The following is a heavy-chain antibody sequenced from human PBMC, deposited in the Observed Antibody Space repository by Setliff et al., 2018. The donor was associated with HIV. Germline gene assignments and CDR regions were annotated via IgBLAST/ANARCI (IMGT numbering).Heavy chain of an antibody. D-gene: IGHD5-12*01. CDR2: IHHTGST. Sequence: SETLSLTCTVSDDSVSTSYWNWIRQPPGKGLEWIGFIHHTGSTVSNPSLKSRVTISVDTSKNQLSLSVTSVTAADTAVYYCARLVWTGYGSRASDIWGQGTVVTVSS. V-gene: IGHV4-59*02. CDR3: ARLVWTGYGSRASDI. CDR1: DDSVSTSY. J-gene: IGHJ3*02.